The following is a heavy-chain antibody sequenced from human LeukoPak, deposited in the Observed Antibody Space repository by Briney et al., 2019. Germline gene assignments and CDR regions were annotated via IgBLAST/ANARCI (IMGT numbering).Heavy chain of an antibody. CDR2: ISGSGGST. CDR1: GFTFSSYG. CDR3: AKDELPGIAVGFYFDC. Sequence: GGSLRLSCAASGFTFSSYGMSWVRQAPGKGLEWVSAISGSGGSTYYADSVKGRFTISRDNSKNTLFLQMSSLRAEDTAVYYCAKDELPGIAVGFYFDCWGQGTLVTVSS. V-gene: IGHV3-23*01. J-gene: IGHJ4*02. D-gene: IGHD6-19*01.